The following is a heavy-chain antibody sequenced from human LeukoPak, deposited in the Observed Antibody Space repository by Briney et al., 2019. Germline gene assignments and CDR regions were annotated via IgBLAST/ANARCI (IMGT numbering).Heavy chain of an antibody. Sequence: PGGSLRLSCAASGFTFSSYAMSWVRQAPGKGLEWVAVISYDGSNKYYADSVKGRYTISRDNSKNTLYLQMNSLRAEDTAVYYCARERYSSGCFDYWGQGTLVTVSS. J-gene: IGHJ4*02. CDR2: ISYDGSNK. CDR1: GFTFSSYA. D-gene: IGHD6-19*01. V-gene: IGHV3-30*04. CDR3: ARERYSSGCFDY.